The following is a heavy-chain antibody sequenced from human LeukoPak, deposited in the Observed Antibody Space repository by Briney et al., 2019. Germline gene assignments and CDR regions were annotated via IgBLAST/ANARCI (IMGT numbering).Heavy chain of an antibody. CDR3: ARESSSTSDYFDY. D-gene: IGHD2-2*01. J-gene: IGHJ4*02. Sequence: PSETLSLTFTVSGGSISSGGYYWSWIRQPPGKGLEWIGYIYHSGSTYYNPSLKSRVTISVDRSKNQFSLKLSSVTAADTAVYYCARESSSTSDYFDYWGQGTLVTVSS. CDR1: GGSISSGGYY. V-gene: IGHV4-30-2*01. CDR2: IYHSGST.